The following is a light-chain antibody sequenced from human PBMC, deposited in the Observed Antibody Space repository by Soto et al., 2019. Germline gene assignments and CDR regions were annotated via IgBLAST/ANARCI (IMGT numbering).Light chain of an antibody. V-gene: IGKV3-11*01. CDR2: DAS. Sequence: EIVLTQSPATLSLSPGVRATLSCRASQSVSSYLAWYQQKPGQAPRLLIYDASNRATGIPARFSGSGSGTDFTLTISCLEPEDFAIYYCQQRSNWPPVTFGGGTKVEIK. CDR3: QQRSNWPPVT. J-gene: IGKJ4*01. CDR1: QSVSSY.